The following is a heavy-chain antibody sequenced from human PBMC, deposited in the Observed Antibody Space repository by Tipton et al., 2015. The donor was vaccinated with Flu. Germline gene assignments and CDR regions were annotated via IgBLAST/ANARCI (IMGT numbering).Heavy chain of an antibody. CDR3: ARALSSSSWFRFDP. V-gene: IGHV4-34*01. CDR1: GGSFSGYY. J-gene: IGHJ5*02. CDR2: INHSGST. D-gene: IGHD6-13*01. Sequence: TLSLTCAVYGGSFSGYYWSWIRQPPGKGLEWIGEINHSGSTIYNPSLKSRVTISVDTSKNQFSLKLSSVTAADTAVYYCARALSSSSWFRFDPWGKGTLVTVSS.